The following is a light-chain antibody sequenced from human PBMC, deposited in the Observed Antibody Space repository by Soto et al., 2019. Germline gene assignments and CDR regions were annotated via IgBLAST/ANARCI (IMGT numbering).Light chain of an antibody. CDR1: KSHIGVYDF. CDR3: KSYAGSNTYV. Sequence: PLTPAPSACGSPGQAFTIPSTGTKSHIGVYDFVSWYQHHPGKAPRLIIYEVVQRPSGVPDRFSGSKSGNTASLTVWGLQAADEADYFCKSYAGSNTYVFGSGTKVNVL. J-gene: IGLJ1*01. CDR2: EVV. V-gene: IGLV2-8*01.